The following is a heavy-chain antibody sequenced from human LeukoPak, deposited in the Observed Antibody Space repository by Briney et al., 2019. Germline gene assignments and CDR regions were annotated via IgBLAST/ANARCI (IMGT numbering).Heavy chain of an antibody. CDR3: ATYCSSNRCYFDY. J-gene: IGHJ4*02. D-gene: IGHD2-2*01. CDR2: IYYSGTT. Sequence: KSSETLSLTCTVSGDSISSYYWSWIRQPPGKGLEWIGYIYYSGTTSYNPSLKSRVTISVDTSKNQFSLKLTSVTAADTAVYYCATYCSSNRCYFDYWGQGTRVTVSS. V-gene: IGHV4-59*08. CDR1: GDSISSYY.